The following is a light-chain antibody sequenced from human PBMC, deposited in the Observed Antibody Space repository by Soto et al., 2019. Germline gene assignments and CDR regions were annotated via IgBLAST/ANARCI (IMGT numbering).Light chain of an antibody. CDR2: DGS. J-gene: IGKJ4*01. V-gene: IGKV3-11*01. CDR1: DTIDIY. Sequence: ETVLTQSPATLSLSPGERATLSCRASDTIDIYLAWYQQRPGQAPRLLIYDGSNRATGIPARFSGSGSGTDFTLTISSLEPEDFAIYYCQQRKYWPPLTFGGGTRVEIK. CDR3: QQRKYWPPLT.